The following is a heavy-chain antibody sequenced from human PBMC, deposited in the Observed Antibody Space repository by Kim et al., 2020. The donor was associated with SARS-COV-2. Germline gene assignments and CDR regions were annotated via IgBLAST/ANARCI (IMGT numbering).Heavy chain of an antibody. Sequence: STNYNPSLKSRVTISVDTSKNQFSLKLSSVTAADTAVYYCATEEGLAAAAWGQGTLVTVSS. CDR3: ATEEGLAAAA. CDR2: ST. V-gene: IGHV4-34*01. D-gene: IGHD6-13*01. J-gene: IGHJ4*02.